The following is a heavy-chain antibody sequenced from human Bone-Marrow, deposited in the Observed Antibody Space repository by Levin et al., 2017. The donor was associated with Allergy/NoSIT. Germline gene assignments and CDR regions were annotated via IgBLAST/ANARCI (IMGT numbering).Heavy chain of an antibody. D-gene: IGHD2-15*01. Sequence: KLGESLKISCAASGFTFGNAWMSWVRQAPGKGLEWVGRIKSKPDGGTTDYAAPVKGRFTISRDDSKNTVSLQMSSLKIEDTAVYYCTTDAGVAAAPIFQHWGQGTLVTVSS. CDR2: IKSKPDGGTT. V-gene: IGHV3-15*01. J-gene: IGHJ1*01. CDR3: TTDAGVAAAPIFQH. CDR1: GFTFGNAW.